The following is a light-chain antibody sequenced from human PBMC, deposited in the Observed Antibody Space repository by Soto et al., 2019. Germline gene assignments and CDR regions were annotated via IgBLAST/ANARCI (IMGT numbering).Light chain of an antibody. J-gene: IGLJ2*01. CDR3: SSYKTSSTVVV. CDR1: SSDVGGYNY. V-gene: IGLV2-14*01. Sequence: QSALTQPASVSGSPGQSITIPCTGTSSDVGGYNYVSWYQQYPGKAPKLMIFGVSDRPSGVSNRFSGSKSGNTASLTISGLQAEDEADYYCSSYKTSSTVVVFGGGTKVTVL. CDR2: GVS.